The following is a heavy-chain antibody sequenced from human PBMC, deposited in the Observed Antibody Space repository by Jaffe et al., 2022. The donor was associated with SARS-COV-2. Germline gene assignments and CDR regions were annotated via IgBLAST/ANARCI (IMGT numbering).Heavy chain of an antibody. Sequence: QVQLQESGPGLVKPAETLSLTCTVSGGSLSTYYWSWVRQPPGKGLEWIGYIYNSGTTTYNPSLKSRVTISVHAAKNQFSLRLSSVSAADTAVYYCAREYGGNARFDNWGPGTLVTVSS. CDR2: IYNSGTT. D-gene: IGHD2-15*01. V-gene: IGHV4-59*01. J-gene: IGHJ4*02. CDR3: AREYGGNARFDN. CDR1: GGSLSTYY.